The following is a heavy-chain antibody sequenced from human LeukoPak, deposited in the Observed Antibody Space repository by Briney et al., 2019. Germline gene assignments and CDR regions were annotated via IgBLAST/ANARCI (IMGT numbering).Heavy chain of an antibody. J-gene: IGHJ6*02. CDR2: IYYTGST. V-gene: IGHV4-59*08. CDR3: VRQDVVVITAATYYYGMDV. D-gene: IGHD2-2*01. CDR1: GGSISSYY. Sequence: SETLSLTCTVSGGSISSYYWNWIRQPPGKGLEWIGYIYYTGSTNYRPSLKSRVTISVDTSRNQFSLELSSVTAADTAVYYCVRQDVVVITAATYYYGMDVWGQGTTVTVSS.